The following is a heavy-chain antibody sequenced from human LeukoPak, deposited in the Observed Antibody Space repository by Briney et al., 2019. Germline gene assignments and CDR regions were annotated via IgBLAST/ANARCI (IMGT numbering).Heavy chain of an antibody. V-gene: IGHV4-59*08. CDR3: ARGYYDSSGYYRFDC. J-gene: IGHJ4*02. Sequence: PSETLSLTCTVSGGSISSYYWSWIRQPPGKGLEWIGYIYYSGSTNYNPSLKSRVTISVDTSKNQFSLKLSSVTAADTAVYYCARGYYDSSGYYRFDCWGQGTLVTVSS. D-gene: IGHD3-22*01. CDR2: IYYSGST. CDR1: GGSISSYY.